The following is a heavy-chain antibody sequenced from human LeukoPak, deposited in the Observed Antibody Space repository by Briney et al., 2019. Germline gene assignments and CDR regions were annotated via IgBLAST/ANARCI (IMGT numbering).Heavy chain of an antibody. V-gene: IGHV4-59*12. CDR3: ARDLPLYGSGSYPSGAFDI. J-gene: IGHJ3*02. CDR1: GVSISSYY. D-gene: IGHD1-26*01. CDR2: IFYTGST. Sequence: SETLSLTCTVSGVSISSYYWSWIRQPPGKGLEWIGYIFYTGSTNYNPSLKSRVTISVDTSKNQFSLKLSSVTAADTAVYYCARDLPLYGSGSYPSGAFDIWGQGTMVTVSS.